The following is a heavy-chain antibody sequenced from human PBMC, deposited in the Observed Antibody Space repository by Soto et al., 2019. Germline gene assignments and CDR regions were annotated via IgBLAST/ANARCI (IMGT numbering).Heavy chain of an antibody. V-gene: IGHV3-11*01. CDR2: ISSSGSTI. CDR3: ARGALTTVVTWADAFDI. CDR1: GFTFSDYY. J-gene: IGHJ3*02. D-gene: IGHD4-17*01. Sequence: QVQLVESGGGLVKPGGSLRLSCAASGFTFSDYYMSWIRQAPGKGVEWVTYISSSGSTIYYADSVKGRFTISRDNAKNSLYLQMNSLRAEDTAVYYCARGALTTVVTWADAFDIWGRGTMVTVSS.